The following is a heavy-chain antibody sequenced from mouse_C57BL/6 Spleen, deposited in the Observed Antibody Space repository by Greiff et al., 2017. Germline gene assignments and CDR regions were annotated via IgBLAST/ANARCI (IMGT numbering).Heavy chain of an antibody. CDR1: GYTFTDYY. J-gene: IGHJ1*03. V-gene: IGHV1-26*01. CDR2: INPNNGGT. CDR3: ARRDCDV. Sequence: EVQLQQSGPELVKPGASVKISCKASGYTFTDYYMNWVKQSHGKSLEWIGDINPNNGGTSYNQKFKGKATLTVDKSSSTAYMQLSSLTSEDSAVYFCARRDCDVWGTGTTVTVSS.